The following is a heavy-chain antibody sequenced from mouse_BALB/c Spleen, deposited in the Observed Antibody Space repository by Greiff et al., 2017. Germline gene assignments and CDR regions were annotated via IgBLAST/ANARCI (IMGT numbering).Heavy chain of an antibody. Sequence: EVQLVESGPGLVKPSQSLSLTCTVTGYSITSDYAWNWIRQFPGNKLEWMGYISYSGSTSYNPSLKSRISITRDTSKNQFFLQLNSVTTEDTATYYCARSAHYYFDYWGQGTTLTVSS. CDR1: GYSITSDYA. CDR3: ARSAHYYFDY. CDR2: ISYSGST. V-gene: IGHV3-2*02. J-gene: IGHJ2*01.